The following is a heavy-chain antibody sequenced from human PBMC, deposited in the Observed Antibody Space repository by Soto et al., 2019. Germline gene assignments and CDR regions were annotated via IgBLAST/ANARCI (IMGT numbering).Heavy chain of an antibody. CDR2: IRSKAYGGTT. Sequence: PGGSLILSCTASGFTFGYYAMSWFRQAPGKGLEWVGFIRSKAYGGTTEYAASVKGRFTISRDDSKSIAYLQMNSLETEDTAVYYCTRDIAAAGYFDYWGQGTLVTVSS. CDR1: GFTFGYYA. V-gene: IGHV3-49*03. D-gene: IGHD6-13*01. J-gene: IGHJ4*02. CDR3: TRDIAAAGYFDY.